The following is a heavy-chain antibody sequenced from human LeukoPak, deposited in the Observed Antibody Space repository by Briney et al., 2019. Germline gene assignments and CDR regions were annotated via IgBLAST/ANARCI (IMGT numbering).Heavy chain of an antibody. D-gene: IGHD6-13*01. J-gene: IGHJ6*02. V-gene: IGHV3-23*01. CDR1: GFIFSSYS. Sequence: GGSLRLSCAASGFIFSSYSMSWVRRAPGKGLEWVSVITGSGGNTYYADSVKGRFTISKDNSKNTVYLQMSSLRVDDTAVYYCAKAASSSWPSYYYGMDVWGQGTTVTVSS. CDR3: AKAASSSWPSYYYGMDV. CDR2: ITGSGGNT.